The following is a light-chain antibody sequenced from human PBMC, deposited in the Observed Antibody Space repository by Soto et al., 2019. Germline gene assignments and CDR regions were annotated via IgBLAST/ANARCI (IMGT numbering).Light chain of an antibody. CDR1: QSLLHSDGYKY. J-gene: IGKJ5*01. CDR3: QQTYTTPEIT. CDR2: LGS. Sequence: DIVLTQSPLSLSVTPGEPASISCKSSQSLLHSDGYKYLDWYVXKAGQSPQLXIYLGSHRASGVPDRLSGSGSGTDFTLTISSLQPEDFAIYYCQQTYTTPEITFGQGTRLEI. V-gene: IGKV2-28*01.